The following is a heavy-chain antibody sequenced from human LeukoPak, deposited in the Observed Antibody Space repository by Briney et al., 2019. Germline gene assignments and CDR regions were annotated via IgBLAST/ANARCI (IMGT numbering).Heavy chain of an antibody. Sequence: SETLSLTCTVAGGSINSYYWSWIRQPPGKGLEWIGYIYYSGSTNYNPSLKSRVTISVDTSKNQFSLRLNSVTAADTAVYYCAKGAGPPWFDPWGQGTLVTVSS. V-gene: IGHV4-59*08. CDR2: IYYSGST. J-gene: IGHJ5*02. CDR1: GGSINSYY. D-gene: IGHD6-19*01. CDR3: AKGAGPPWFDP.